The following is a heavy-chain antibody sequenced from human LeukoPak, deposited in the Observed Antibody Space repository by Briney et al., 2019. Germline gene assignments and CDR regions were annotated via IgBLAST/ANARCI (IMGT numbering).Heavy chain of an antibody. CDR2: INPNSGGT. D-gene: IGHD1-26*01. CDR1: GYTFTGYY. J-gene: IGHJ5*02. Sequence: GASVKVSCKASGYTFTGYYMHWVRQAPGQGLEWMGWINPNSGGTNYAQKFQGRVTMTRDTSISTAYMELSSLTSDDTAVYYCARDNSVGNTAWWFDPWGQGTLVTVSS. CDR3: ARDNSVGNTAWWFDP. V-gene: IGHV1-2*02.